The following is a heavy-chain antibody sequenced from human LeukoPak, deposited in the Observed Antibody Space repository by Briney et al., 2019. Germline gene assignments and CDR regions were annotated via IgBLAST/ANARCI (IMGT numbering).Heavy chain of an antibody. CDR1: GGSISSYY. CDR2: IYYSGST. CDR3: ARGDATYYYDSSGSFGL. D-gene: IGHD3-22*01. J-gene: IGHJ5*02. Sequence: PSETLSLTCTVSGGSISSYYWSWIRQPPGKGLEWIGYIYYSGSTNYNPSLKSRVTISVDTSKNQFSLKLSSVTAADTAVYYYARGDATYYYDSSGSFGLWGQGTLVTVSS. V-gene: IGHV4-59*08.